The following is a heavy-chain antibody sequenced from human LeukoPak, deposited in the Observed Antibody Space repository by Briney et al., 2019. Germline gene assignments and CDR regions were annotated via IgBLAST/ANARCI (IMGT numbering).Heavy chain of an antibody. J-gene: IGHJ4*02. V-gene: IGHV1-69*05. CDR2: IIPICGTA. D-gene: IGHD1-26*01. CDR1: GGTFSSYA. Sequence: ASVKVSCKASGGTFSSYAISWVRQAPGQGLEGMGRIIPICGTANYAQKFQGRVTITTDESTSTAYMELRSLRSEDTAVYYCARDAGSALDCWGQGTLVTVSS. CDR3: ARDAGSALDC.